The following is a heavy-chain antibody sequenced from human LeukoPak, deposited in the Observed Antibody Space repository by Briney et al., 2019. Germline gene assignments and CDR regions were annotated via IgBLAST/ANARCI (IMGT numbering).Heavy chain of an antibody. CDR3: ARVPYGSGSYYNRFDY. CDR2: IIPILGIA. D-gene: IGHD3-10*01. J-gene: IGHJ4*02. V-gene: IGHV1-69*04. CDR1: GGTFSSYA. Sequence: GASVKVSCKASGGTFSSYAISWVRQAPGQGLEWMGRIIPILGIANYAQKFQGRVTITADKSTSTAYMELSSLRSEDTAVYYCARVPYGSGSYYNRFDYWGQGTLVTVSS.